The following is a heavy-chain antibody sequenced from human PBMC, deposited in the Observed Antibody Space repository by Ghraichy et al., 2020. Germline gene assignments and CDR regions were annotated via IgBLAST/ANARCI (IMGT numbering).Heavy chain of an antibody. CDR1: GGSFSGYY. CDR2: INHSGST. D-gene: IGHD2-15*01. V-gene: IGHV4-34*01. CDR3: ARVGPREVVAATPRVYYFDY. J-gene: IGHJ4*02. Sequence: SETLSLTCAVYGGSFSGYYWSWIRQPPGKGLEWIGEINHSGSTNYNPSLKSRVTISVDTSKNQFSLKLSSVTAADTAVYYCARVGPREVVAATPRVYYFDYWGQGTLVTVSS.